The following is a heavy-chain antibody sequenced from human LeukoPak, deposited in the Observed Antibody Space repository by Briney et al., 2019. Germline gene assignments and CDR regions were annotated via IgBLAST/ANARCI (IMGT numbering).Heavy chain of an antibody. J-gene: IGHJ6*03. Sequence: GASVKVSCKVSGDILTDLSMHWVRQVPGKGLEWMGGFDPDDGETIYAQRFQGRVTMTEDTSTDTAYMYLSGLRSEDTAVYYCATVRPKARSGGYFHYYDYMDVWGQGTTVTVSS. CDR3: ATVRPKARSGGYFHYYDYMDV. V-gene: IGHV1-24*01. CDR1: GDILTDLS. CDR2: FDPDDGET. D-gene: IGHD1-26*01.